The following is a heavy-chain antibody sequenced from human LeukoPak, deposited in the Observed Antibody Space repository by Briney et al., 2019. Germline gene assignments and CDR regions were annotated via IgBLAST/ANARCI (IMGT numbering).Heavy chain of an antibody. CDR1: GFTFSSYP. CDR3: ARGQLLLEGYFYYMDV. CDR2: VSDDGNKK. Sequence: GRSLRLSCAASGFTFSSYPMHWVRQAPGKGLEWVVVVSDDGNKKFDADFVKGRFTISRDNSKNTLYLQMNSLRGEDTAVYYCARGQLLLEGYFYYMDVWGKGTTVTVSS. V-gene: IGHV3-30*01. D-gene: IGHD2-2*01. J-gene: IGHJ6*03.